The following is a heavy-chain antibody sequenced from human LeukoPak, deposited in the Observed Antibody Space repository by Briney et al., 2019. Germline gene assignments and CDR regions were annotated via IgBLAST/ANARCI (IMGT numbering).Heavy chain of an antibody. CDR1: GGSSSGYY. V-gene: IGHV4-34*01. J-gene: IGHJ6*02. Sequence: PSETLSLTCEVYGGSSSGYYWSWIRQPPGKGLEWVGEIYHSGSTNYNPSLKSRVSISVDTPKNHFSLKLSSVTAADTAVYYCARGTGINPYYYYGMDVWGQGTTVTVSS. CDR2: IYHSGST. CDR3: ARGTGINPYYYYGMDV. D-gene: IGHD3-10*01.